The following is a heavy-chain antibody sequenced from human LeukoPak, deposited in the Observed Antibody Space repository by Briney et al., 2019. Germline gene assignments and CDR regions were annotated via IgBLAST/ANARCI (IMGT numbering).Heavy chain of an antibody. CDR1: GGSFSDYY. CDR2: INQSGST. J-gene: IGHJ3*02. CDR3: ARGAQTVPYAFDI. V-gene: IGHV4-34*01. D-gene: IGHD1-14*01. Sequence: SETLSLTCAVYGGSFSDYYWNWIRQPPGKGLEWIGEINQSGSTNYNPSLKSRVTLSVDTSKNQFSLKLSSVTAADTAVYYCARGAQTVPYAFDIWGQGTMVTVSS.